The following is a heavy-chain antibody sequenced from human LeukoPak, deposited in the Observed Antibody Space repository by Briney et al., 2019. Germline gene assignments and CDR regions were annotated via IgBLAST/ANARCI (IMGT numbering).Heavy chain of an antibody. CDR3: AKQGSRIAVAGTNYYYYMDV. CDR2: ISGSTNST. D-gene: IGHD6-19*01. V-gene: IGHV3-23*01. J-gene: IGHJ6*03. Sequence: GGSLRLSCAASGFTFSNYAMSWVRQAPGKGLKWVSGISGSTNSTYYADSVKGRFTISRDNSKNTLYLQMNSLRAEDAALYYCAKQGSRIAVAGTNYYYYMDVWGKGTTVTVSS. CDR1: GFTFSNYA.